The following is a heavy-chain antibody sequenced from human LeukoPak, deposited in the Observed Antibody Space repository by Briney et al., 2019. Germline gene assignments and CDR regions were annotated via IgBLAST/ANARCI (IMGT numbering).Heavy chain of an antibody. CDR2: INPNSGGT. D-gene: IGHD5-18*01. CDR1: GYTFTGYY. Sequence: EASVKVSCKASGYTFTGYYMHCVRQAPGQGLEWMGWINPNSGGTNYAQKFQGRVTITADESTSTAYMELSSLRSEDTAVYYCARGPEYSYGRWTYYFDYWGQGTLVTVSS. V-gene: IGHV1-2*02. J-gene: IGHJ4*02. CDR3: ARGPEYSYGRWTYYFDY.